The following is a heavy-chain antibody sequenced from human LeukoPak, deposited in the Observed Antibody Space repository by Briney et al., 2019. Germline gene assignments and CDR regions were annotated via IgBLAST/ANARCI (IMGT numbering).Heavy chain of an antibody. CDR3: AKETGTAFDY. CDR2: IIPILGIA. D-gene: IGHD1/OR15-1a*01. Sequence: SVKVSCKASGGTFSSYAISWVRQAPGQGLEWMGRIIPILGIANYAQKFQGRVTITADKSTSTAYMELSSLRAEDTAVFYCAKETGTAFDYWGQGTLVTVSS. J-gene: IGHJ4*02. CDR1: GGTFSSYA. V-gene: IGHV1-69*04.